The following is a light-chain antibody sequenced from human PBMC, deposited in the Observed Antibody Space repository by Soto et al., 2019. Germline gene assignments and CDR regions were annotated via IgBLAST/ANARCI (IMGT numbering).Light chain of an antibody. V-gene: IGKV3-15*01. CDR2: GAS. J-gene: IGKJ1*01. CDR3: QQYXNRWT. CDR1: QSVSSN. Sequence: EIVMSQSPATLSVSPGERGTLSCRASQSVSSNLAWYQQKPGQAPRLLIYGASTRATGIPARFSGSGSGTEFTLTISSLQSEDFAVYYCQQYXNRWTFGQGTKV.